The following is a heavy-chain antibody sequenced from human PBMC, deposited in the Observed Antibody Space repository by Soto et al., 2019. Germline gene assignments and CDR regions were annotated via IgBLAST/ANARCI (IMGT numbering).Heavy chain of an antibody. CDR2: IYYSGST. V-gene: IGHV4-59*01. D-gene: IGHD3-3*01. CDR3: ARSKSIFGDRTLDY. J-gene: IGHJ4*02. Sequence: PSETLSLTCTVSGGSISSYYWSWIRQPPGKGLEWIGYIYYSGSTNYNPSLKSRVTISVDTSKNQFSLKLSSVTAADTAVYYCARSKSIFGDRTLDYWGQGTLVTSPQ. CDR1: GGSISSYY.